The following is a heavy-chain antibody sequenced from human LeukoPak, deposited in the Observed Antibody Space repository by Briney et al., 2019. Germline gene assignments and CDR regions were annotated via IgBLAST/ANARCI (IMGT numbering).Heavy chain of an antibody. Sequence: SETLSHTCTVSGASISSRSYYWVWIRQPPGKGLEWIGSIYYSGSTYYNPSLKSRVTISVDTSKNQFSLKLSSVTAADTAVYYCARDGEGDPGQNWFDPWGQGTLVTVSS. CDR1: GASISSRSYY. CDR2: IYYSGST. V-gene: IGHV4-39*07. J-gene: IGHJ5*02. D-gene: IGHD2-21*01. CDR3: ARDGEGDPGQNWFDP.